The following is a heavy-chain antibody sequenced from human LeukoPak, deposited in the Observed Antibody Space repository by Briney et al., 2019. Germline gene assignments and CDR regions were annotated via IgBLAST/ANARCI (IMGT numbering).Heavy chain of an antibody. J-gene: IGHJ4*02. CDR2: IYYSGST. D-gene: IGHD4-23*01. CDR3: ARGTYGGNSITSFDY. Sequence: LSETLSLTCTVSGGSVSSGSYYWSWIRQPPGKGLEWIGYIYYSGSTNYNPSLKSRVTISVDTSKNQFSLKLSSVTAADTAVYYCARGTYGGNSITSFDYWGQGTLVTVSS. CDR1: GGSVSSGSYY. V-gene: IGHV4-61*01.